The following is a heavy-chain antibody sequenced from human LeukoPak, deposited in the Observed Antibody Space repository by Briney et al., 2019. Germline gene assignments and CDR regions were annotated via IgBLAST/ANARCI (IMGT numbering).Heavy chain of an antibody. V-gene: IGHV4-59*01. J-gene: IGHJ4*02. CDR3: ARERLVDLATIFDY. CDR2: TYYRGSS. D-gene: IGHD5-24*01. Sequence: SETLSLTCVVSGGSISGYYWTWLRQPPGKGLEWLGYTYYRGSSSFNPSLRSRVTISVDMSKNQVSLKLTSVTAADTAVYYCARERLVDLATIFDYWGQGALVTVSS. CDR1: GGSISGYY.